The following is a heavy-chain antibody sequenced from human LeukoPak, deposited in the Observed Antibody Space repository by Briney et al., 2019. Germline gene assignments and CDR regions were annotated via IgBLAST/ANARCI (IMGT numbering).Heavy chain of an antibody. J-gene: IGHJ6*03. Sequence: SETLSLTCTVSGGSMRSSNDYWGWIRQPPRKGLEWIGNVHSIGNTYYNPSLKSRVTISVDTSKNQFSLKLNSVSAADTAVYYCAKSYSSVFYYYMDVWGRGTTVTVSS. V-gene: IGHV4-39*01. CDR3: AKSYSSVFYYYMDV. CDR1: GGSMRSSNDY. CDR2: VHSIGNT. D-gene: IGHD6-19*01.